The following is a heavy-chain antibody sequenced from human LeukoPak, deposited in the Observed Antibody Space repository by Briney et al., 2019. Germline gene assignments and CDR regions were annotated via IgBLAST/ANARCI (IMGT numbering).Heavy chain of an antibody. J-gene: IGHJ4*02. V-gene: IGHV3-74*01. D-gene: IGHD6-13*01. Sequence: GGSLRLSCAASGFTFSSYWMHWVRQAPGKGLVWVSRINTVGSTTTYADSVKGRFTISRDNSKNTLSLQLNSLRGEDTAVYYCVRGRYSSTWYLDYWGQGTLVTVSS. CDR1: GFTFSSYW. CDR2: INTVGSTT. CDR3: VRGRYSSTWYLDY.